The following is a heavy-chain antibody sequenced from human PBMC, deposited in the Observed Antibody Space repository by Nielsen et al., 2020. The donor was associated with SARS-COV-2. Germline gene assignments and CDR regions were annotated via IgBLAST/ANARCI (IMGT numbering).Heavy chain of an antibody. CDR3: ARESTYCSGGSCYGHGGMDV. Sequence: GGSLRLSCAASGFTFSSYWMSWVRQAPGKGLEWVANIKQDGSEKYYVDSVKGRFTISRDNAKNSLYLQMNSLRAEDTAVYYCARESTYCSGGSCYGHGGMDVWGQGTTVTVSS. CDR1: GFTFSSYW. V-gene: IGHV3-7*01. CDR2: IKQDGSEK. D-gene: IGHD2-15*01. J-gene: IGHJ6*02.